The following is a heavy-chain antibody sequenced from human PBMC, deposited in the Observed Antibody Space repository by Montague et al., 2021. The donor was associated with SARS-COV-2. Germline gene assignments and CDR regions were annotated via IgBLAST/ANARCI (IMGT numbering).Heavy chain of an antibody. J-gene: IGHJ4*02. D-gene: IGHD3-22*01. CDR2: VNLSGST. CDR3: ARVAGGYYHDSSAYFDY. V-gene: IGHV4-34*01. CDR1: GGSFSGYY. Sequence: SETLSLTCAVYGGSFSGYYWSWIRQPPGKGLEWIGEVNLSGSTNYNPSLKSRVTLSVDTSKKQFSLKLSSLTAADTAVYYCARVAGGYYHDSSAYFDYWGQGSLVTVSS.